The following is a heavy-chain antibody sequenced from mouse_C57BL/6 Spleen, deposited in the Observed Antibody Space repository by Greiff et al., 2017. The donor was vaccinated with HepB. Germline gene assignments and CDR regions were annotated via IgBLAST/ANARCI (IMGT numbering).Heavy chain of an antibody. V-gene: IGHV1-82*01. CDR2: IYPGDGDT. CDR1: GYAFSSSW. CDR3: ARWVDYEAY. D-gene: IGHD2-4*01. Sequence: VQLQQSGPELVKPGASVKISCKASGYAFSSSWMNWVKQRPGKGLEWIGRIYPGDGDTNYNGKFKGKATLTADKSSSTAYMQLSSLTSEDSAVYFCARWVDYEAYWGQGTLVTVSA. J-gene: IGHJ3*01.